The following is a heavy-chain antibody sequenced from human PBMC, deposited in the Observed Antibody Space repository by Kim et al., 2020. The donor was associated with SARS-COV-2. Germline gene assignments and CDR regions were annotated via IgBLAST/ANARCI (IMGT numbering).Heavy chain of an antibody. D-gene: IGHD2-15*01. Sequence: GGSLRLSCAASGFTLSRSWMAWVRQAPGKGLEWVSGINIAGTENYYVYSVRGLSTTSRDNAKTPQLLQINNLPVEDTAVYFGVTPPAFGATDIWFHGSM. CDR2: INIAGTEN. J-gene: IGHJ3*02. CDR1: GFTLSRSW. CDR3: VTPPAFGATDI. V-gene: IGHV3-7*01.